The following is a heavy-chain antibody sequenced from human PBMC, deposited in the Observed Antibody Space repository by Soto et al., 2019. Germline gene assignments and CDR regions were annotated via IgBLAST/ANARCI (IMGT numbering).Heavy chain of an antibody. CDR2: ISYDGSNK. J-gene: IGHJ6*02. Sequence: GGSLRLSCAASGFTFSSYGMHWVRQAPGKGLEWVAVISYDGSNKYYADSVKGRFTISRDNSKNTLYLQMNSLRAEDTAVYYCAKDRGDSGYDTLGYYGMDVWGQGTTVTVSS. CDR1: GFTFSSYG. D-gene: IGHD5-12*01. V-gene: IGHV3-30*18. CDR3: AKDRGDSGYDTLGYYGMDV.